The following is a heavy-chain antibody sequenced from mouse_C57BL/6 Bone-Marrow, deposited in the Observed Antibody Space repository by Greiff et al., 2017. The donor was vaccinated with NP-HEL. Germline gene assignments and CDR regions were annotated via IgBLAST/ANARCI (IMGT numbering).Heavy chain of an antibody. D-gene: IGHD1-1*01. CDR2: IDPEDGDT. V-gene: IGHV14-1*01. Sequence: VQLQQSGAELVRPGASVKLSCTASGFNIKDYYMHWVKQRPEQGLEWIGRIDPEDGDTAYAPKFQGKATMTADTSSNTAYLQLSSLTSEDTAVYYCTTDYYYGSSFDYWGQGTTLTVSS. CDR1: GFNIKDYY. J-gene: IGHJ2*01. CDR3: TTDYYYGSSFDY.